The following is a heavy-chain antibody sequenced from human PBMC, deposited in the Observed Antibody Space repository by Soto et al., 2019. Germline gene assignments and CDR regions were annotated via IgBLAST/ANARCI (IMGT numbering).Heavy chain of an antibody. J-gene: IGHJ4*02. CDR3: ARCPGEKCARNTIFGVVGEGFDY. V-gene: IGHV3-23*01. D-gene: IGHD3-3*01. CDR2: ISDGGGST. Sequence: EVQLLESGGGLVQPGGSLRLSCAASGFTFNNFAMSWVRQAPGKGLEWVSSISDGGGSTYYGDSVKGRFTISRDNSKNTLYLKMNSLRAEDTAVYYCARCPGEKCARNTIFGVVGEGFDYWGPGNLVTVSS. CDR1: GFTFNNFA.